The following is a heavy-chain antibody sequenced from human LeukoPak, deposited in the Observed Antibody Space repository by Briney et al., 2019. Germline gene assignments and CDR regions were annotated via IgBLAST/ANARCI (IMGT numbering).Heavy chain of an antibody. V-gene: IGHV3-73*01. CDR1: GFTFSGSA. CDR3: TRHAEAVAADNGGDY. Sequence: GGSLRLSCAASGFTFSGSAMHWVRQASGKGLEWVGRIRSKANSYATAYAASVEGRFTISRDDSKNTAYLQMNSLKTEDTAVYYCTRHAEAVAADNGGDYWGQGTLVTVSS. CDR2: IRSKANSYAT. D-gene: IGHD6-19*01. J-gene: IGHJ4*02.